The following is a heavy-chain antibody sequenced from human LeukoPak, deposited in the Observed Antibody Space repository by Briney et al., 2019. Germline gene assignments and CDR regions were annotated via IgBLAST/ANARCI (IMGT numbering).Heavy chain of an antibody. V-gene: IGHV4-4*07. J-gene: IGHJ5*02. D-gene: IGHD3-10*01. Sequence: SETLSLTCTVSGGSISSYYWSWIRQPAGKGLEWIGRIYTSGSTNYNPSLKSRVTMSVDTSKNQFSLKLSSVTAADTAVYYCARDWGGGSGSYWVPNWFDPWGQGTLVTVSS. CDR1: GGSISSYY. CDR2: IYTSGST. CDR3: ARDWGGGSGSYWVPNWFDP.